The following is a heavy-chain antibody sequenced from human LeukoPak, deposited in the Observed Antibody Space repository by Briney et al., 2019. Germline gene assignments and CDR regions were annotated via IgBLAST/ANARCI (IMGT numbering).Heavy chain of an antibody. J-gene: IGHJ4*02. V-gene: IGHV3-7*03. D-gene: IGHD6-13*01. CDR1: GFIFSSYW. CDR2: IKQDGTET. CDR3: ARGVTSAWYLRYYFEY. Sequence: QPGGSLRLSCAASGFIFSSYWMSWVRQVPGKGLEWVANIKQDGTETSYVYSVEGRFTISRDNAKNSLFLQMNSLRADDTALYYCARGVTSAWYLRYYFEYWGQGSMVTVSS.